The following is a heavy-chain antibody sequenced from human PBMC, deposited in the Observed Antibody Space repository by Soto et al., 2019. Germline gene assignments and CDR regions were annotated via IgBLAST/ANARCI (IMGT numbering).Heavy chain of an antibody. J-gene: IGHJ4*02. D-gene: IGHD2-2*01. V-gene: IGHV3-30-3*01. Sequence: QVQLVESGGGVVQPGRSLRLSCAASGFTFSSYAMHWVRQAPGKGLEWVAVISYDGSNKYYADSVKGRFTISRDNSKNTLYLQMNSLRAEDTAVYYCARDEPIVVVPAAMGARPFPAFDYWGQGTLVTVSS. CDR2: ISYDGSNK. CDR1: GFTFSSYA. CDR3: ARDEPIVVVPAAMGARPFPAFDY.